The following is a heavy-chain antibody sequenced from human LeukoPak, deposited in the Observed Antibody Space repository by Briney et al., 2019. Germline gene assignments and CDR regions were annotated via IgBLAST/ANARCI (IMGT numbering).Heavy chain of an antibody. CDR2: ISSSSSYM. CDR1: GFTFSSYS. J-gene: IGHJ4*02. V-gene: IGHV3-21*01. Sequence: GGSLRLSCAASGFTFSSYSMNWVRQAPGKGLEWVSSISSSSSYMYYADSVKGRFTISRDNAKNSLYLQMNSLRAEDTAVYYCARVYDSSGYYSPYFDYWGQGTLVTVSS. CDR3: ARVYDSSGYYSPYFDY. D-gene: IGHD3-22*01.